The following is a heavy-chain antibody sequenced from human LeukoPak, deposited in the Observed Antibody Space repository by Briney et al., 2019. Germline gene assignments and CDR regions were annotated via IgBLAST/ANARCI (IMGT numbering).Heavy chain of an antibody. CDR3: ARGGGTLYSSSWSYNWFDP. J-gene: IGHJ5*02. CDR2: IYYSGYT. D-gene: IGHD6-13*01. V-gene: IGHV4-59*08. CDR1: GGSISSYY. Sequence: SETLSLTCTVSGGSISSYYWSWIRQPPGKGLEWIGYIYYSGYTNYNPSLKSRVTISVDTSKNQFSLKLSSVTAADTAVYYCARGGGTLYSSSWSYNWFDPWGQGTLVTVSS.